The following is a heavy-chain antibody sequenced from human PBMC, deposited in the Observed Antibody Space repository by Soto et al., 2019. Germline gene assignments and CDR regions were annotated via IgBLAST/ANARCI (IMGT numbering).Heavy chain of an antibody. CDR2: ISYDGSNK. J-gene: IGHJ4*02. V-gene: IGHV3-30*18. CDR3: AKASAPQGPSPNWYVDY. Sequence: GGSLRLSCAASGFTFSSYGMHWVRQAPGKGLEWMAVISYDGSNKYYADSVKGRFTISRDNSKNTLYLQMNSLRAEDTAVEYFAKASAPQGPSPNWYVDYWGPGSLVTVS. D-gene: IGHD1-1*01. CDR1: GFTFSSYG.